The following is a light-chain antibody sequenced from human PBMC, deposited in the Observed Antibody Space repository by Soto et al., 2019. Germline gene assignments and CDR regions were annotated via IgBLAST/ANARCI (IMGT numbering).Light chain of an antibody. CDR3: QQYNTWPWT. CDR2: GAS. J-gene: IGKJ1*01. Sequence: TQSPATVSVSPGERATVACRASQSLSSNLAWYQQKPGQAPRLLILGASERVNGIPARFSGSGSGTEFTLSISSQQSDDFSIYYFQQYNTWPWTFGQGTKGEI. V-gene: IGKV3-15*01. CDR1: QSLSSN.